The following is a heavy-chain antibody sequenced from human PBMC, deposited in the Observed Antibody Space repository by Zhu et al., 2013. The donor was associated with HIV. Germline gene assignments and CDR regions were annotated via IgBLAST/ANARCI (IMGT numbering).Heavy chain of an antibody. D-gene: IGHD3-16*02. V-gene: IGHV4-59*01. CDR2: IYYSGST. J-gene: IGHJ4*02. CDR3: ARTTDYDYVWGSYRPWYFDY. CDR1: GGSISSYY. Sequence: QVQLQESGPGLVKPSETLSLTCTVSGGSISSYYWSWIRQPPGKGLEWIGYIYYSGSTNYNPSLKSRVTISVDTSKNQFSLKLSSVTAADTAVYYCARTTDYDYVWGSYRPWYFDYWGQGTLVTGLL.